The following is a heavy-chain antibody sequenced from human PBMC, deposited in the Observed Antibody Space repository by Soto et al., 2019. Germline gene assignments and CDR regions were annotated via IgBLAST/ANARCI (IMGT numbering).Heavy chain of an antibody. D-gene: IGHD5-12*01. V-gene: IGHV3-23*01. CDR2: ISVSGGST. CDR1: GFTLSSYA. CDR3: AKEPLRDDAFDI. J-gene: IGHJ3*02. Sequence: ETLRLSCAASGFTLSSYAMSWVRQAPGKGLEWVSAISVSGGSTYYADSVKGRFTISRDNSKNTLYLQMNSLRAEDTAVYYCAKEPLRDDAFDIWGQGTMVTVSS.